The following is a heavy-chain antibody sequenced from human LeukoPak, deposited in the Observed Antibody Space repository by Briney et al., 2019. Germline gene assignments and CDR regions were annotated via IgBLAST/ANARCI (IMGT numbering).Heavy chain of an antibody. CDR1: GYSFTSYW. Sequence: GESLKISCKGSGYSFTSYWIGWVRQMPGKGLEWMGIIYPGDSDTRYSPSFQGQVTISVDKSISTAYLQWSSLKASDTAMYYCARIGASGSSRVGYFDYWGQGTLVTVSS. CDR2: IYPGDSDT. D-gene: IGHD3-22*01. CDR3: ARIGASGSSRVGYFDY. J-gene: IGHJ4*02. V-gene: IGHV5-51*01.